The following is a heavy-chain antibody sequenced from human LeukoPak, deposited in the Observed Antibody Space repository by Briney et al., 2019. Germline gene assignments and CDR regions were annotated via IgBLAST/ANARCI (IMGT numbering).Heavy chain of an antibody. CDR1: GFTFSNYA. V-gene: IGHV3-30-3*01. D-gene: IGHD5-12*01. CDR3: ARGHSGYDTYVFDY. Sequence: GGSLRLSCAASGFTFSNYAMHWVRQAPGKGLEWVAVISYDGSNKYYADSVKGRFTISRDNSKNTLYLQMNSLRAEDTAVYYCARGHSGYDTYVFDYWGQGTLVTVSS. J-gene: IGHJ4*02. CDR2: ISYDGSNK.